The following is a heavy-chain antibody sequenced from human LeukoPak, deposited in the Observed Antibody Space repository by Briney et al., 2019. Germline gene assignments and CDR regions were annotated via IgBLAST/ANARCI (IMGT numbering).Heavy chain of an antibody. V-gene: IGHV1-18*01. CDR2: ISGSNGNS. CDR3: ARSGRGTYYYFDW. CDR1: GYSFTRYG. Sequence: VKVSCKASGYSFTRYGMSWVRQAPGQGPEWMGWISGSNGNSNYAQKFQGRVTLTTDTSASTAYMELRSLRSDDTAVYYCARSGRGTYYYFDWWGQGTLVTVSS. J-gene: IGHJ4*02. D-gene: IGHD1-26*01.